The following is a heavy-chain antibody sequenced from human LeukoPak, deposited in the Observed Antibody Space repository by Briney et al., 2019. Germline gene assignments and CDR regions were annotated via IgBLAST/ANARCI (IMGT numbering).Heavy chain of an antibody. CDR1: GFTFSSYG. CDR2: IWYDGSNK. J-gene: IGHJ6*04. CDR3: ARGGMGQGFYYGMDV. D-gene: IGHD1-26*01. V-gene: IGHV3-33*01. Sequence: PGRSLRLSCAASGFTFSSYGMHWVRQAPGKGLEWVAVIWYDGSNKYYAYSVKGRFTISRDNSKNTLYLQMNSLRAEDTAVYYCARGGMGQGFYYGMDVWGKGTTVTVSS.